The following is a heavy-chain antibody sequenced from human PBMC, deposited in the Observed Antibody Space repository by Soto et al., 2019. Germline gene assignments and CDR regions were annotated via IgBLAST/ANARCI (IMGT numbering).Heavy chain of an antibody. Sequence: QVQLVQSGAEVKKPGSSVKVSCKASGGTFNNYGMGWVRQAPGQGLEWMGGIIPMIGRTNYAQKFQGRLTLTADASRSTAYMELRSLRSDETAVYYCASWDYDVLTGYSYDDWGPGALVTVSS. CDR3: ASWDYDVLTGYSYDD. V-gene: IGHV1-69*01. CDR1: GGTFNNYG. J-gene: IGHJ4*02. D-gene: IGHD3-9*01. CDR2: IIPMIGRT.